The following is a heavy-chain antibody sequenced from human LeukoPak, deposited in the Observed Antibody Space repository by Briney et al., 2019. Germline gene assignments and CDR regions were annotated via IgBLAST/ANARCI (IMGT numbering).Heavy chain of an antibody. V-gene: IGHV3-15*01. J-gene: IGHJ6*03. Sequence: PGGSLRLSCVASGFIFSDDWMSWVRQAPGKGLEWVGRMKRFSDGGTTAYAAAVEGRFTISRDDSKNTLYLQMNGLKTEDTGVYYCATVRRIAAVEGINYYYYHYMDIWGKGTTVTISS. CDR3: ATVRRIAAVEGINYYYYHYMDI. D-gene: IGHD6-19*01. CDR1: GFIFSDDW. CDR2: MKRFSDGGTT.